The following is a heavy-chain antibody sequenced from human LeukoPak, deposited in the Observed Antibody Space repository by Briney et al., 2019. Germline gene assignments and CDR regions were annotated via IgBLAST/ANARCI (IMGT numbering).Heavy chain of an antibody. Sequence: PGGSLRLSCAASGFTFSDCYMSWIRQAPGKGLEWVSYISSSSSYTNYADSVKGRFTISRDNAKNSLYLQMNSLRAEDTAVYYCARALERSGYCSGGSCYGYWGQGTLVTVSS. CDR3: ARALERSGYCSGGSCYGY. J-gene: IGHJ4*02. D-gene: IGHD2-15*01. V-gene: IGHV3-11*06. CDR2: ISSSSSYT. CDR1: GFTFSDCY.